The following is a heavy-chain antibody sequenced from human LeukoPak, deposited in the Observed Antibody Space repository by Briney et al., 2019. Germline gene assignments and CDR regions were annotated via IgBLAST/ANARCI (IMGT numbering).Heavy chain of an antibody. Sequence: SETLSLTCAVYGGSFSGYYWSWIRQPPGKGLEWIGEINHSGSTNYNPSLKSRVTISVDTSKNQFSLKLSSVTAADTAVYYCARGGITYCSGGSCSYRYYYYGMDVWGKGTTATVSS. J-gene: IGHJ6*04. V-gene: IGHV4-34*01. CDR3: ARGGITYCSGGSCSYRYYYYGMDV. D-gene: IGHD2-15*01. CDR2: INHSGST. CDR1: GGSFSGYY.